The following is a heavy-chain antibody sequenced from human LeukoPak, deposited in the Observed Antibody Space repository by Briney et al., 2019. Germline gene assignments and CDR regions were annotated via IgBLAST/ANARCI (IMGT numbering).Heavy chain of an antibody. CDR2: IKSKTDGGTT. D-gene: IGHD5-18*01. CDR1: GFTFSNAW. V-gene: IGHV3-15*01. CDR3: TTDPQRGGYSYGYPYYYYGMDV. Sequence: PEGSLRLSCAASGFTFSNAWMSWVRQAPGKGLEWVGRIKSKTDGGTTDYAAPVKGRFTISRDDSKNTLYLQMNSLKTEDTAVYYCTTDPQRGGYSYGYPYYYYGMDVWGQGTTVTVSS. J-gene: IGHJ6*02.